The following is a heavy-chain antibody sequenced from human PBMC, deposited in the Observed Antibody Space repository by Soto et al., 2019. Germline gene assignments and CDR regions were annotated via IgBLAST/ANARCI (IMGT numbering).Heavy chain of an antibody. CDR3: AHGDPLDFHF. Sequence: QITLRESGPALVKPTQTLTLTCTFSGFSLTTSGEAVGWIRQPPGKALEWLALIYWNGIERYSPSLKSRLSIPKDTSKNHVVLTMANMDPVDTATYYCAHGDPLDFHFWGQGTLVTVSP. CDR2: IYWNGIE. J-gene: IGHJ4*02. D-gene: IGHD3-10*01. CDR1: GFSLTTSGEA. V-gene: IGHV2-5*01.